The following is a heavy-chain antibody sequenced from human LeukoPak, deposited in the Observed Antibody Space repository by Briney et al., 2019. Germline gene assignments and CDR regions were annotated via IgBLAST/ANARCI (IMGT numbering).Heavy chain of an antibody. V-gene: IGHV4-4*07. CDR2: MSSSGVS. D-gene: IGHD1-20*01. Sequence: KASETLSLTCTVSGGSISSNYWNWIRLPAGKGLEWIGRMSSSGVSNYNPSLQSRVTISVDKSRNQLSLKLTAVTAADTAVYYCVRGPTSYNWNDGGYFDYWGQGTLATVSS. CDR1: GGSISSNY. J-gene: IGHJ4*02. CDR3: VRGPTSYNWNDGGYFDY.